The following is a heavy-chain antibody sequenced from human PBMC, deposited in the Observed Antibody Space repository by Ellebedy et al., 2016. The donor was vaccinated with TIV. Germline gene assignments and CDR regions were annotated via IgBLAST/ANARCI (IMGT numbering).Heavy chain of an antibody. V-gene: IGHV4-59*12. CDR3: ARELRAAGGHYMDV. D-gene: IGHD2-15*01. Sequence: MPSETLSLTCTVSGGSIINYYWSWIRQPPGRGLEWIGYVYYSGSTNYNPSLKSRVTISVDTSKNQFSLKLNSVTAADTAVYYCARELRAAGGHYMDVWGRGTTVTVSS. CDR1: GGSIINYY. CDR2: VYYSGST. J-gene: IGHJ6*03.